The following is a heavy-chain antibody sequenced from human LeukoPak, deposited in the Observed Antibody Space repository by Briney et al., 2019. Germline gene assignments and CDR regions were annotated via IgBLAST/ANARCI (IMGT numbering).Heavy chain of an antibody. CDR1: GGSISNDNYY. Sequence: PSETLSLTCTVSGGSISNDNYYWSWIRQPAGRGLEWSGRIYSSGTTNYNPSLKSRVIISVNTSKNQFSLTVASVTAADTAVYYCARGRGTTVTTYYFENWGQGTGVIVSA. V-gene: IGHV4-61*02. CDR2: IYSSGTT. J-gene: IGHJ4*02. D-gene: IGHD4-17*01. CDR3: ARGRGTTVTTYYFEN.